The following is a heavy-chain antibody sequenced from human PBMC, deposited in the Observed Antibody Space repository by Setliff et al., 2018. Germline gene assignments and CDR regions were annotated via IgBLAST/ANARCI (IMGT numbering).Heavy chain of an antibody. CDR1: GGSISSGDYY. CDR3: ARSFSRSEKFLLDY. J-gene: IGHJ4*02. CDR2: IYYTGST. V-gene: IGHV4-30-4*08. D-gene: IGHD2-15*01. Sequence: PSETLSLTCTVSGGSISSGDYYWSWIRQPPGKGLEWIGYIYYTGSTYYNPSLKSRVTISVDTSKNQFSLKVSSVTAADTAVYYCARSFSRSEKFLLDYWGQGALVTVSS.